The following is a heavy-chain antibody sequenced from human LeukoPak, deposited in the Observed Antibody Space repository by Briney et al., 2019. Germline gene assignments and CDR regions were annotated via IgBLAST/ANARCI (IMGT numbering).Heavy chain of an antibody. D-gene: IGHD6-19*01. CDR1: GGTFSSYA. J-gene: IGHJ4*02. Sequence: GASVKVSCKASGGTFSSYAISWVRQAPGQGLEWMGRIIPIFGTANYAQKFQGRVTITTDESTSTAYMELSSLRSEDTAVYYCAGAVAGNFMEDYWGQGTLVTVSS. V-gene: IGHV1-69*05. CDR2: IIPIFGTA. CDR3: AGAVAGNFMEDY.